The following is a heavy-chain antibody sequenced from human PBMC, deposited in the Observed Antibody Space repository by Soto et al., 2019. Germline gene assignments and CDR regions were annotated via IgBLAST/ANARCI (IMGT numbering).Heavy chain of an antibody. Sequence: QVQLVESGGGVVQPGRSLRLSCAASGFIFNTYGMHWVRQAPGKGLEWVAVISFDGRTTYYADSMKGRFTISRDNSKSTLYLQMNSLRTEDTAVYYCVKVHWNDLFDAFDIWGQGTMVTVSS. V-gene: IGHV3-30*18. J-gene: IGHJ3*02. CDR2: ISFDGRTT. D-gene: IGHD1-1*01. CDR3: VKVHWNDLFDAFDI. CDR1: GFIFNTYG.